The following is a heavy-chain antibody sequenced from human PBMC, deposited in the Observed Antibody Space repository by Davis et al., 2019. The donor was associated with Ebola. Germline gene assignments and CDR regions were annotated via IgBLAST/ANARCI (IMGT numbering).Heavy chain of an antibody. J-gene: IGHJ3*02. D-gene: IGHD6-19*01. V-gene: IGHV3-48*04. CDR3: AGGESGWDASDI. Sequence: GGSLRLSCAASGFTFSSYSMNWVRQAPGKGLEWVSYISSSSSTIYYADSVKGRFTISRDNAKNSLSLQMNSLGAEDTAVYYCAGGESGWDASDIWGRGTMVTVSS. CDR1: GFTFSSYS. CDR2: ISSSSSTI.